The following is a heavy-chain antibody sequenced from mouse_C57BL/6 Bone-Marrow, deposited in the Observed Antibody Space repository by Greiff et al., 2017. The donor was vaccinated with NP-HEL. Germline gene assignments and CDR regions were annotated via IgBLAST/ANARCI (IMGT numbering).Heavy chain of an antibody. V-gene: IGHV1-81*01. J-gene: IGHJ2*01. Sequence: QVQLQQSGAQLARPGASVKLSCKASGYTFTSYGISWVKQRTGQGLEWIGEIYPRSGNTYYNEKFKGKATLTADKSSSTAYMELRSLTSEDSAVYFCARASSGWRRDYWGQGTTLTVSS. CDR1: GYTFTSYG. D-gene: IGHD3-2*02. CDR3: ARASSGWRRDY. CDR2: IYPRSGNT.